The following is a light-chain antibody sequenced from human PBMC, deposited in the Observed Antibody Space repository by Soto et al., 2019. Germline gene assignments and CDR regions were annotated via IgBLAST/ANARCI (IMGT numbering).Light chain of an antibody. Sequence: DSVMTQSPLCLPGTPGEAASIAGTSTQTLLHSNGYNYLDWYLQKPGQSPQLLIYLGSNRASGVTDRFSGSGSGTDFTLKISRVEAEDVGVYYCMQALQAAQLTFGGGTKVDIK. J-gene: IGKJ4*01. CDR2: LGS. CDR3: MQALQAAQLT. CDR1: QTLLHSNGYNY. V-gene: IGKV2-28*01.